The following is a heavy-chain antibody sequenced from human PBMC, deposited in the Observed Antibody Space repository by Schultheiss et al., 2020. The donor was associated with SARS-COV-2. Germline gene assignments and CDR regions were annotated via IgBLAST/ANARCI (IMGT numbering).Heavy chain of an antibody. CDR1: GGSISDYY. CDR3: AREWTAAPFDY. V-gene: IGHV4-34*01. D-gene: IGHD2-2*01. Sequence: SETLSLTCTVSGGSISDYYWSWIRQPPGKGLEWIGEINHSGSTNYNPSLKSRVTISVDTSKNQFSLKLSSVTAADTAVYYCAREWTAAPFDYWGQGTLVTVSS. J-gene: IGHJ4*02. CDR2: INHSGST.